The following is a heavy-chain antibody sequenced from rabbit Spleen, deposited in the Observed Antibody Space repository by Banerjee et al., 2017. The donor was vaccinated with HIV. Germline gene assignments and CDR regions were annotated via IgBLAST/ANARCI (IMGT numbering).Heavy chain of an antibody. D-gene: IGHD4-1*01. CDR1: GFSFSYSDY. V-gene: IGHV1S40*01. CDR2: IDPVFGIA. CDR3: ARDMGVAAGYYFKL. Sequence: QSLEESGGDLVKPGASLTLTCTASGFSFSYSDYMCWVRQPPGKGPEWIGYIDPVFGIAVYASWVNGRFTISSHNAQNSLYLQLNSLTAADTATYFCARDMGVAAGYYFKLWGPGTLVTVS. J-gene: IGHJ4*01.